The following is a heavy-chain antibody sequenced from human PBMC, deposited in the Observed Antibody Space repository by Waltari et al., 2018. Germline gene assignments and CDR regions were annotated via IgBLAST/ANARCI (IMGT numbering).Heavy chain of an antibody. CDR2: INHSGIT. J-gene: IGHJ2*01. D-gene: IGHD3-3*01. Sequence: QVQLQQWGAGLLKPSETLSLTCAVYGGSFSCYYWSWIRQHPGKGLEWVGEINHSGITNYNPSLKSRVTISVDTSKNQFSLKLSSVTAADTAVYYCARGARSFGITLGHFDLWGRGTLVTVSS. CDR1: GGSFSCYY. CDR3: ARGARSFGITLGHFDL. V-gene: IGHV4-34*01.